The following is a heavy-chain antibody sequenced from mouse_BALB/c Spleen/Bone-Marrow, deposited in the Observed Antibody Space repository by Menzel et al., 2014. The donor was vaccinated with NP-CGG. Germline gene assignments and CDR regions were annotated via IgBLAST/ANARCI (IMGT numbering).Heavy chain of an antibody. CDR1: GFTFSSYA. D-gene: IGHD2-14*01. V-gene: IGHV5-9-4*01. J-gene: IGHJ4*01. CDR2: ISSGGSYT. Sequence: EVMLVESGGGSVKPGGSLKLSCAASGFTFSSYAMSWVRQSPEKRLEWVAEISSGGSYTYYPDTVTGRFTISRDNAKNTLYLEMSSLRSEDTAMYYCARAHRYDGGYYYAMDYWGQGTSVTVSS. CDR3: ARAHRYDGGYYYAMDY.